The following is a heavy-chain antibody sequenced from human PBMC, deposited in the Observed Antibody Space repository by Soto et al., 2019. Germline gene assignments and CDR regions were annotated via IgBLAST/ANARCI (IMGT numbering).Heavy chain of an antibody. V-gene: IGHV4-59*01. CDR1: GGSINNYY. J-gene: IGHJ4*02. Sequence: SETLSLTCSVSGGSINNYYWNWIRQPPGKGLEWVAYIYHGGASNSNPSLKSRVNISVDTSKRQFSLKLSSVTAADTAVYYCARTRLGSAYGPFEYWGQGALVTVSS. CDR2: IYHGGAS. CDR3: ARTRLGSAYGPFEY. D-gene: IGHD3-10*01.